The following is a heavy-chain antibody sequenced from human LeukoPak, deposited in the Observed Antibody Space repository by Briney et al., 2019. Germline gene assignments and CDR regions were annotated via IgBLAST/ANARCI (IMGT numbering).Heavy chain of an antibody. V-gene: IGHV3-23*01. CDR1: GFTFGSYG. J-gene: IGHJ1*01. CDR2: ITPNADRT. Sequence: GGSLRLSCAASGFTFGSYGMSWVRQAPGKGLEWVSFITPNADRTSYAGSVEGRFTISRDNPRNTLYMQMNSLRDEDTALYYCAIMHGYYDGSGYWDQWGQGTLVTVSS. CDR3: AIMHGYYDGSGYWDQ. D-gene: IGHD3-22*01.